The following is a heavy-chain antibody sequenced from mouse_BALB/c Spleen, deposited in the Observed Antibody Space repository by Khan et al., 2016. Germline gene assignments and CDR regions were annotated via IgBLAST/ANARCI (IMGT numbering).Heavy chain of an antibody. CDR2: INSITGEP. CDR3: ARTGDCPYYAMDY. Sequence: QIQLVQSGPELKKPGETVKISCKASGYTFTNYVMNWVKQAPGKGLKWMGWINSITGEPTYAEEFKGRFAFSLETSASTAYLQINNLKNEDTATXFCARTGDCPYYAMDYWGQGTSVTVSS. D-gene: IGHD3-1*01. V-gene: IGHV9-3*02. J-gene: IGHJ4*01. CDR1: GYTFTNYV.